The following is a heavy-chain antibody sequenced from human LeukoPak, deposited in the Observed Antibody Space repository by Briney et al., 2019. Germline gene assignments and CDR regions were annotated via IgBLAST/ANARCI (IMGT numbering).Heavy chain of an antibody. J-gene: IGHJ6*04. D-gene: IGHD3-10*01. CDR1: SYTLTGYY. Sequence: SVKVSCKASSYTLTGYYMHWVRHPHRHGLEWMGWINPNSGGTNYAQKFQGRVTMTRDTYISTAYMELSRLRSDDTAVYYCATSGGDYYDYALDVWGKGTPVTISS. CDR2: INPNSGGT. V-gene: IGHV1-2*02. CDR3: ATSGGDYYDYALDV.